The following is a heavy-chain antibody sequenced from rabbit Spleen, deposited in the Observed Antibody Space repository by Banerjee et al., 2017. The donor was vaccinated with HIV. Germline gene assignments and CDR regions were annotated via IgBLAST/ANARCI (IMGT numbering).Heavy chain of an antibody. D-gene: IGHD7-1*01. V-gene: IGHV1S40*01. J-gene: IGHJ6*01. Sequence: QSLEESGGDLVKPGASLTLTCTASGFSFIAGYYMCWVRQAPGKGLEWIACIHGGSKNNIYYASWAKGRFTISKTSSTTGTLQMTSLTVADTATYFCARFYAGYGDFGYAAMWGPGTLVTVS. CDR1: GFSFIAGYY. CDR2: IHGGSKNNI. CDR3: ARFYAGYGDFGYAAM.